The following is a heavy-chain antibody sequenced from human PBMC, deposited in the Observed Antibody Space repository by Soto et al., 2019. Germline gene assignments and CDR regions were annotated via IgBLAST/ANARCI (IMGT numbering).Heavy chain of an antibody. V-gene: IGHV3-66*01. CDR1: GFTVTNNY. J-gene: IGHJ4*02. CDR2: LYSDGNT. D-gene: IGHD6-13*01. CDR3: ARVGTGSSTWTPFDF. Sequence: PGGSLRLSCAASGFTVTNNYMSWVRQAPGKGLEWVSILYSDGNTYYAGSVRGRFTISRDDSKNTLYLQMNSLRAEDTAVFYCARVGTGSSTWTPFDFWGQGTLVTVS.